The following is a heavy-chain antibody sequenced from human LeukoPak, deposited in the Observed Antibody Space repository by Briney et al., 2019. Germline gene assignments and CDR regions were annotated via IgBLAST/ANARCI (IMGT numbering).Heavy chain of an antibody. CDR1: GYSFTSYW. CDR3: ARRSYDILTGLYLDY. Sequence: GESLKISCKHSGYSFTSYWIAWVRQMPGKGLEWMGIIYPGDSDTRYSPSFQGQVTISADKSISTAYLQWSSLKASDTAMYYCARRSYDILTGLYLDYWGQGTLVTVSS. CDR2: IYPGDSDT. V-gene: IGHV5-51*01. D-gene: IGHD3-9*01. J-gene: IGHJ4*02.